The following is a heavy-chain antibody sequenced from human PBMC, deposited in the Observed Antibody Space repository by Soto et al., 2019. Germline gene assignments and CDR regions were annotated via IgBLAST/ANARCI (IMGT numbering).Heavy chain of an antibody. V-gene: IGHV4-34*01. CDR2: INHSGST. CDR1: GGSFSGYY. Sequence: SETLSLTCAVYGGSFSGYYWSWIRQPPGKGLEWIGEINHSGSTNYNPSLKSRVTIPVDTSKNQFSLKLSSVTAADTAVYYCARGSDEVAEAGYYYYGMDVWGQGTTVTVSS. D-gene: IGHD6-13*01. CDR3: ARGSDEVAEAGYYYYGMDV. J-gene: IGHJ6*02.